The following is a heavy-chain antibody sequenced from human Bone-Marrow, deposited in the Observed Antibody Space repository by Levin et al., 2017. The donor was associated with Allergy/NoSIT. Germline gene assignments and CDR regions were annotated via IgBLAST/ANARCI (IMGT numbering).Heavy chain of an antibody. J-gene: IGHJ2*01. D-gene: IGHD4-23*01. V-gene: IGHV5-51*01. CDR1: GYSFTSYW. Sequence: KVSCKGSGYSFTSYWIGWVRQMPGKGLEWMGIIYPGDSDTRYSPSFQGQVTISADKSISTAYLQWSSLKASDTAMYYCARLRWYRNWYFDLWGRGTLVTVSS. CDR3: ARLRWYRNWYFDL. CDR2: IYPGDSDT.